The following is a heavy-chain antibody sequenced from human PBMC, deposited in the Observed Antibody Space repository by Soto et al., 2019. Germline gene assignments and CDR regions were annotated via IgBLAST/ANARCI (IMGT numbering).Heavy chain of an antibody. CDR1: GFTFSSYA. V-gene: IGHV3-23*01. CDR2: ISGSGGST. D-gene: IGHD2-15*01. CDR3: AKDLYCSGGSCPHLRSNNFDY. J-gene: IGHJ4*02. Sequence: PGGSLRLSCAASGFTFSSYAMSWVRQDTGKGLEWVSAISGSGGSTYYADSVKGRFTISRDNSKNTLYLQMNSLRAEDTAVYYCAKDLYCSGGSCPHLRSNNFDYWGQGTLVTVSS.